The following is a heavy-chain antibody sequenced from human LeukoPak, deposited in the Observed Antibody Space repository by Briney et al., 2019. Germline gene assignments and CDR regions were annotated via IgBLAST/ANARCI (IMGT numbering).Heavy chain of an antibody. CDR3: ARAPLYYYDTSGWYYFDY. CDR2: IIPIFGTA. D-gene: IGHD3-22*01. Sequence: SSVKVSCKASGGTFSSYAISWVRQAPGQGLEWMGGIIPIFGTANYAQKFQGRVTITADESTSTAYMELSSLRSEDTAVYYCARAPLYYYDTSGWYYFDYWGQGTLVTVSS. V-gene: IGHV1-69*01. J-gene: IGHJ4*02. CDR1: GGTFSSYA.